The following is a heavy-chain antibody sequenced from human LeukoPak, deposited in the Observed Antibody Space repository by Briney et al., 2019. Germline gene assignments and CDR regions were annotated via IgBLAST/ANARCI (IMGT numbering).Heavy chain of an antibody. Sequence: QTGGSLRLSCAAPGVTFSNYAMSWVRQAPGKGLEWVSAISDSGGSTYYADSVKGRFTISRDNSKNTVYLQMNSLRAEDTAVYYCAKTNRYVGGTKVAYFDYWGQGTLVTVSS. CDR1: GVTFSNYA. CDR2: ISDSGGST. V-gene: IGHV3-23*01. J-gene: IGHJ4*02. D-gene: IGHD1-26*01. CDR3: AKTNRYVGGTKVAYFDY.